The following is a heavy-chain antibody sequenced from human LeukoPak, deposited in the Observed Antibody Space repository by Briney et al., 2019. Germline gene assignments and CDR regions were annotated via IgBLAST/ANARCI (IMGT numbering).Heavy chain of an antibody. D-gene: IGHD4-17*01. V-gene: IGHV3-48*03. J-gene: IGHJ4*02. Sequence: GGSLRLSCAASGFTFSSYEMNWVRQAPGEGLEWVSYISSSGSTIYYADCVKGRFTISRDNAKNSLYLQMNSLRAEDTAIYYCARDRRTVTAHYFDYWGQGTLVTVSS. CDR2: ISSSGSTI. CDR3: ARDRRTVTAHYFDY. CDR1: GFTFSSYE.